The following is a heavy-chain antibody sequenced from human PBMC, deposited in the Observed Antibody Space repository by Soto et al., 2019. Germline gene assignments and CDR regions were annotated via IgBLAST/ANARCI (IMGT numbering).Heavy chain of an antibody. CDR3: ARRGSGSYYSY. J-gene: IGHJ4*02. CDR2: ISGSGDST. D-gene: IGHD1-26*01. CDR1: GFTFSSYA. V-gene: IGHV3-23*01. Sequence: EVQLLESGGGLVQPGGSLRLSCAASGFTFSSYAMKWVRQAPGKGLEWVSAISGSGDSTYYADSVKGRFTVSRDNSKNTLYLQMNRLGAEDTAVYYRARRGSGSYYSYWGQGTLVNVSS.